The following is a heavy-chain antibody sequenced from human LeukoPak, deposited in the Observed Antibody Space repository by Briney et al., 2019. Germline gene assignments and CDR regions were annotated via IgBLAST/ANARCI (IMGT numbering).Heavy chain of an antibody. Sequence: ASVKVSCKSSGYPFTTYYIHWVRQAPGQGLEWMGWINPNGGGTNYAQKFQGRVTVTRDTSINTAYMELSSLRSDDTALYYCAGGITGGDYWGQGTLVTVSS. V-gene: IGHV1-2*02. CDR3: AGGITGGDY. CDR1: GYPFTTYY. CDR2: INPNGGGT. J-gene: IGHJ4*02. D-gene: IGHD1-14*01.